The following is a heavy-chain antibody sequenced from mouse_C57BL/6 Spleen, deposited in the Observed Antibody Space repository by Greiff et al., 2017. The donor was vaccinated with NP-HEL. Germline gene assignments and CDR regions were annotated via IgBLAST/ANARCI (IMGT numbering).Heavy chain of an antibody. CDR3: ARGATGYDYFDY. D-gene: IGHD2-2*01. V-gene: IGHV1-52*01. CDR1: GYTFTSYW. Sequence: QVQLQQPGAELVRPGSSVKLSCKASGYTFTSYWMNWVKQRPIQGLEWIGNIDPSDSETHYNQKFKVKATLTVDKSSSPAYMQISSLTSEDSAVYYCARGATGYDYFDYWGQGTTLTVSS. CDR2: IDPSDSET. J-gene: IGHJ2*01.